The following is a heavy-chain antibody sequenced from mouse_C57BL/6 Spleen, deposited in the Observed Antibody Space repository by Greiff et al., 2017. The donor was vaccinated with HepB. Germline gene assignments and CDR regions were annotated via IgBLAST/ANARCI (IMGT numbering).Heavy chain of an antibody. CDR2: IYPRDGST. J-gene: IGHJ4*01. Sequence: QVHVKHSDAELVKPGASVKISCKVSGYTFTDHTIHWMKQRPEQGLEWIGYIYPRDGSTKYNEKFKGKATLTADKSSSTAYMQLNSLTSEDSAVYFCARSGWLLGCRYYAMDYWGQGTSVTVSS. CDR3: ARSGWLLGCRYYAMDY. D-gene: IGHD2-3*01. CDR1: GYTFTDHT. V-gene: IGHV1-78*01.